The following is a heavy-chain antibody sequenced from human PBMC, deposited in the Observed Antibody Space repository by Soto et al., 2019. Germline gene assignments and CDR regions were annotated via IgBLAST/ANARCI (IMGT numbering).Heavy chain of an antibody. J-gene: IGHJ4*02. CDR2: LNSDGSTT. CDR3: TRGKYIGWTDY. V-gene: IGHV3-74*01. D-gene: IGHD6-19*01. Sequence: GGSLRLSCAASGFTFSSYWMHWVRKAPGKGLVWVSRLNSDGSTTSYADSVKGRFTISRDNAKKTLYLQMNSLRDEDTAVYYCTRGKYIGWTDYWGQGTLVTVSS. CDR1: GFTFSSYW.